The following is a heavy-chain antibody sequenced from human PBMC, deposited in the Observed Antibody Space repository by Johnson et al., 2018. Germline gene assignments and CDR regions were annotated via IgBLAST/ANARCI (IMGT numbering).Heavy chain of an antibody. CDR2: VGGGGVET. J-gene: IGHJ6*02. D-gene: IGHD1-26*01. CDR3: TRETRSLDV. CDR1: GFTFSAHL. Sequence: EVQLLESGGGLGQPGGSLRLTCAASGFTFSAHLMTWVRQTPGKGLEWVSSVGGGGVETYYADSVKGRFLISRANSKNTLYLQMNSLGAGDTALFYCTRETRSLDVGGQGTTVTVSS. V-gene: IGHV3-23*01.